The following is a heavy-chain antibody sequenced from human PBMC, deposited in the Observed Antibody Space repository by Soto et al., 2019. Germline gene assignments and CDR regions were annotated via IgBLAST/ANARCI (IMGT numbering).Heavy chain of an antibody. Sequence: QVQLVQSGAEVKKPGSSVKVSCKASGGTFSSYTISWVRQAPGQGLEWMGRIIPILGIANYAQKFQGRVTITADKSTSTAYMELRSLRSEDTAVYYCATTRGSGNYYYYYGMDVWGQGTTVTVSS. CDR3: ATTRGSGNYYYYYGMDV. CDR2: IIPILGIA. CDR1: GGTFSSYT. D-gene: IGHD3-10*01. J-gene: IGHJ6*02. V-gene: IGHV1-69*02.